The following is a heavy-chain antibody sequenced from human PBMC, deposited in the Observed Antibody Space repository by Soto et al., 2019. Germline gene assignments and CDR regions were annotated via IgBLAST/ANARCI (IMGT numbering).Heavy chain of an antibody. Sequence: EVQLMESEGGLVQPGGSLRLSCAASGFTFSGHAMSWLSQAPGKGLEWVSAINGGGAATYHADSVRGRFTISRDNSKNTLYLQMNSLSAEDTAIYYCARRHETSLCFDFWGQGAPVTVSS. D-gene: IGHD1-1*01. V-gene: IGHV3-23*01. CDR3: ARRHETSLCFDF. CDR2: INGGGAAT. J-gene: IGHJ4*02. CDR1: GFTFSGHA.